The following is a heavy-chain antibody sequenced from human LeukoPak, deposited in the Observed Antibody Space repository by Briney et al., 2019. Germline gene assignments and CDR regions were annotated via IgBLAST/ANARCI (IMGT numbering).Heavy chain of an antibody. V-gene: IGHV3-23*01. D-gene: IGHD6-13*01. J-gene: IGHJ6*03. CDR2: ISGSGGST. CDR3: AKVPELAAAGTYYYYMDV. Sequence: GGSLRLSCAASGFTFSSYAMSWVRQAPGKGLEWVSAISGSGGSTYYADSVKGRFTISRDNSKNTLYLQMNSLRAEDTAVYYCAKVPELAAAGTYYYYMDVWGKGTTVTVSS. CDR1: GFTFSSYA.